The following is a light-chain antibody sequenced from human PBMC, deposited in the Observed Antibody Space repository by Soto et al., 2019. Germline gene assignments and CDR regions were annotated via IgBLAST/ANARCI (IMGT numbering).Light chain of an antibody. J-gene: IGLJ1*01. CDR3: SSFTSRHTYV. CDR1: SSDIGGYNY. Sequence: QSALTQPASVSGSPGQSTTISCTGTSSDIGGYNYVSWYQQLPGEAPKLIIYDVSDRPSGVSTRFSGSKSGNTASLTISGLQAEDEGDYYCSSFTSRHTYVFVTGTKVTVL. CDR2: DVS. V-gene: IGLV2-14*01.